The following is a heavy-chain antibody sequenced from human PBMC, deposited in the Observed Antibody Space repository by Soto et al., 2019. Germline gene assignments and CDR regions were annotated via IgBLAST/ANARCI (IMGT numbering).Heavy chain of an antibody. V-gene: IGHV1-18*01. Sequence: QVQLVQSGDEVKKPGASVKVSCKASGYIFVNYGIAWVRQTSGQGLEWMGWISAYTGNTHSATKVQGRLTMTTDTSTSTAYMDLGSLTSDDTAVYYCVMVDNYVTPTPQDVWGQGTTVTVSS. D-gene: IGHD3-16*01. J-gene: IGHJ6*02. CDR2: ISAYTGNT. CDR3: VMVDNYVTPTPQDV. CDR1: GYIFVNYG.